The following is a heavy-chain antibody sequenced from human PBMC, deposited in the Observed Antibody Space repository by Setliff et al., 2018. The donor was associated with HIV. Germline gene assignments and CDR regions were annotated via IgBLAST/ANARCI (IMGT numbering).Heavy chain of an antibody. CDR2: ISYDGRNK. CDR1: GFSFTNYG. D-gene: IGHD6-19*01. J-gene: IGHJ4*02. Sequence: PGGSLRLSCAASGFSFTNYGMSWVRQAPGKGLEWVALISYDGRNKYYADAVKGRFSISRDDSKNTMYLQMSSLRVEDTAVYYCAKVTSSGRWNSDLDSWGQGTLVTVSS. CDR3: AKVTSSGRWNSDLDS. V-gene: IGHV3-33*03.